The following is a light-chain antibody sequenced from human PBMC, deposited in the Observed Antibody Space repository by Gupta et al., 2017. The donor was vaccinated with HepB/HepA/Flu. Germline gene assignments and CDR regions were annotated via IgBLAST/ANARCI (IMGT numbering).Light chain of an antibody. CDR1: SSDVGGYKY. CDR3: SSYTSSSTLV. J-gene: IGLJ3*02. Sequence: QSAMTQPASVSGSPGQSITISCTGTSSDVGGYKYVSWYQQHPDKAPKLMIYDVRNRPSGFSNRFSGSKSGNTASLTISGLQAENEADYYCSSYTSSSTLVFGGVTKLTVL. CDR2: DVR. V-gene: IGLV2-14*03.